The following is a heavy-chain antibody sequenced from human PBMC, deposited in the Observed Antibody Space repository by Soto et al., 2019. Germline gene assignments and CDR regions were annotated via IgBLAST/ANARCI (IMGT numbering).Heavy chain of an antibody. CDR1: GGSISSYY. Sequence: QVQLQESGPGLVKPSETLSLTCTVSGGSISSYYWSWIRQPPGKGLEWIGYIYYSGSTNYNPSLKSRVTVYVDTSKNQFSRKLSSVTAADTAVYYCARQSQYDFWSFDYWGQGTLVTVSS. V-gene: IGHV4-59*08. CDR3: ARQSQYDFWSFDY. D-gene: IGHD3-3*01. CDR2: IYYSGST. J-gene: IGHJ4*02.